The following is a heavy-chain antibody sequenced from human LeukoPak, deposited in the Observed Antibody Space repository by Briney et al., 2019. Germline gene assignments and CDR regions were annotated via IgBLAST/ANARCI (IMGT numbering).Heavy chain of an antibody. V-gene: IGHV1-24*01. Sequence: GASVKVSCKVSGYTLTELSMHWVRQAPGKGLEWMGGFDPEDGETIYAQKFQGRVTMTTDTPTSTAYMELRSLRSDDTAVYYCARDEDYGIFVNVDYWGQGTLVTVSS. CDR1: GYTLTELS. D-gene: IGHD4-17*01. CDR2: FDPEDGET. CDR3: ARDEDYGIFVNVDY. J-gene: IGHJ4*02.